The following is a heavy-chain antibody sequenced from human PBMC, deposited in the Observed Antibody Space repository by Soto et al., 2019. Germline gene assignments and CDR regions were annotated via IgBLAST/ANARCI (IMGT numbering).Heavy chain of an antibody. D-gene: IGHD5-18*01. CDR3: ARALDTAMDLKFDP. CDR2: INPNSGGT. J-gene: IGHJ5*02. CDR1: GYTFTGYY. V-gene: IGHV1-2*02. Sequence: ASVKVSCKASGYTFTGYYMHWVRQAPVQGLEWMGWINPNSGGTNYAQKFQGRVTMTRDTSISTAYMELSRLRSDDTAVYYCARALDTAMDLKFDPWGQGTLVTVSS.